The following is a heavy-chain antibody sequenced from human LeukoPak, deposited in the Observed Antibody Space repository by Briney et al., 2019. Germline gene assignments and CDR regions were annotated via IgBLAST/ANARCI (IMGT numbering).Heavy chain of an antibody. CDR1: GFTVSSNY. CDR2: IYSGGST. D-gene: IGHD5-12*01. V-gene: IGHV3-53*01. J-gene: IGHJ4*02. CDR3: ARDVSGGYDPGYFDY. Sequence: PGGSLRLSCAASGFTVSSNYMSWVRQAPRKGLEWVSVIYSGGSTYYADSVKGRFTISRDNSKNTLYLQMNSLRAADTAVYYCARDVSGGYDPGYFDYWGQGTLVTVSS.